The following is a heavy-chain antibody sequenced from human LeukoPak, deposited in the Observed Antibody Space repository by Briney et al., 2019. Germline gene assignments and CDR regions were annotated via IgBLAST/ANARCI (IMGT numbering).Heavy chain of an antibody. CDR3: ARANPPAVAPANY. D-gene: IGHD6-19*01. Sequence: ASVNVSCKASGYTFTSYGISWVRQAPEQGLEWMGWINTNTGNPTYAQGFTGRFVFSLDTSVSTAYLQISSLKAEDTAVYYCARANPPAVAPANYWGQGTLVTVSS. CDR2: INTNTGNP. J-gene: IGHJ4*02. CDR1: GYTFTSYG. V-gene: IGHV7-4-1*02.